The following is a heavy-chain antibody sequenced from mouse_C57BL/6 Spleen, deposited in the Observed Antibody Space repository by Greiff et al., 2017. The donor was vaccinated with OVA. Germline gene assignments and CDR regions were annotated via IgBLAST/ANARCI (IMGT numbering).Heavy chain of an antibody. CDR1: GYAFTNYL. CDR3: ARRGTYYAMGY. D-gene: IGHD2-14*01. CDR2: INPGSGGT. Sequence: VQLQQSGAELVRPGTSVKVSCKASGYAFTNYLIEWVKQRPGQGLEWIGVINPGSGGTNYNEKFKGKATLTADKSSSTAYMQLSSLTSEDSAVYFCARRGTYYAMGYWGQGTSVTVSS. V-gene: IGHV1-54*01. J-gene: IGHJ4*01.